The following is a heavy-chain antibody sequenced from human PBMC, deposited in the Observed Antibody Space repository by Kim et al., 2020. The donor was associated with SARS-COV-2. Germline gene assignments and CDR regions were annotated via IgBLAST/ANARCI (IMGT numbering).Heavy chain of an antibody. D-gene: IGHD2-2*01. CDR1: GGSIRSGGMF. CDR3: ARGQPLDY. CDR2: ISYSGNP. J-gene: IGHJ4*02. Sequence: SETLSLTCSVSGGSIRSGGMFWTWIRQHPAKGLEWIGYISYSGNPHYSPSLRSRVSISLQTSENQFSLELTSVTAPDTAVYYCARGQPLDYWGQGILVTV. V-gene: IGHV4-31*03.